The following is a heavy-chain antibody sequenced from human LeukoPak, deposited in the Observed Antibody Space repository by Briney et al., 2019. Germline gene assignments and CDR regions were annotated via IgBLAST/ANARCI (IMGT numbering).Heavy chain of an antibody. CDR1: GYSISSGYY. J-gene: IGHJ6*03. Sequence: SETLSPTCTVSGYSISSGYYWGWIRQPPGKGLEWIGSIYHSGSTYYNPSLKSRVTISVDTSKNQFSLKLSSVTAADTAVYYCARARVGYMDVWGKGTTVTISS. V-gene: IGHV4-38-2*02. CDR3: ARARVGYMDV. CDR2: IYHSGST. D-gene: IGHD1-26*01.